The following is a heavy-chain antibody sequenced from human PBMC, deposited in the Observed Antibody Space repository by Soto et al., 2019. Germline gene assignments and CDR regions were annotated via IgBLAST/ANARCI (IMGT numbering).Heavy chain of an antibody. V-gene: IGHV4-34*01. CDR2: VNHSGEA. CDR1: GGSFRNYY. CDR3: TRAERGKRAWFDP. Sequence: PSETLSLTCGVYGGSFRNYYWLWVRQPPGKGLEWIGEVNHSGEATYPPSLQSRLTISLDTSNNQFSLKMTSVTAADTAMYFCTRAERGKRAWFDPGGQGTQVTVSS. J-gene: IGHJ5*02. D-gene: IGHD3-10*01.